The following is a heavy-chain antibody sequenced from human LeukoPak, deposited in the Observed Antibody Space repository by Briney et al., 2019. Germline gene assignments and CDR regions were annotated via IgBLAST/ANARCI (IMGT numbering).Heavy chain of an antibody. CDR2: ISGSGGNT. J-gene: IGHJ5*02. V-gene: IGHV3-23*01. Sequence: GGSLRLSCAASGFTFSSTWMSWVRQAPGKGLEWVSGISGSGGNTYYADSVKGRFTISRDNSKNTLYLQMNSLRAEDTAIYYCAKGQGAAGVTGRSSNWFDPWGQGTLVTVSS. D-gene: IGHD6-13*01. CDR1: GFTFSSTW. CDR3: AKGQGAAGVTGRSSNWFDP.